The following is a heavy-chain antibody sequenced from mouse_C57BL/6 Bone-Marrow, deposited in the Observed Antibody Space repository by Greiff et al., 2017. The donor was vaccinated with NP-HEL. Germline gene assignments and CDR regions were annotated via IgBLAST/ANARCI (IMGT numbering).Heavy chain of an antibody. Sequence: DVMLVESEGGLVQPGSSMKLSCTASGFTFSDYYMAWVRQVPEKGLEWVANINYDGSSTYYLDSLKSRFIISRDNAKNILYLQMSSLKSEDTATYYCARDGGSSSYYAMDYWGQGTSVTVSS. CDR3: ARDGGSSSYYAMDY. CDR2: INYDGSST. CDR1: GFTFSDYY. V-gene: IGHV5-16*01. J-gene: IGHJ4*01. D-gene: IGHD1-1*01.